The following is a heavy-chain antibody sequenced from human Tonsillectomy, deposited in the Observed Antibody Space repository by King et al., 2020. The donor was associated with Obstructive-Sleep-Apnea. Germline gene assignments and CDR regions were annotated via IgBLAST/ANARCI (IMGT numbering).Heavy chain of an antibody. V-gene: IGHV3-9*01. D-gene: IGHD2/OR15-2a*01. CDR2: ISWNSGSI. J-gene: IGHJ4*02. CDR1: GFTFDDYA. Sequence: VQLVESGGGLVQPGRSLRLSCAASGFTFDDYAMHWVRQAPGKGLEWLSGISWNSGSIGYADSVKGRFTISRDNAKNSLYLQMNSLRSEDTALYYCAKDKTSNSRSFNYFDYWGQGTLVTVSS. CDR3: AKDKTSNSRSFNYFDY.